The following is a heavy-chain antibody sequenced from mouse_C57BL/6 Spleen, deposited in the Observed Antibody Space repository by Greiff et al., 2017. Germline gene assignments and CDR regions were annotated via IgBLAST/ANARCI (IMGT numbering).Heavy chain of an antibody. CDR3: ARSVVGQDFYY. J-gene: IGHJ2*01. CDR2: IDPSDSYT. D-gene: IGHD1-1*02. Sequence: QVQLQQPGAELVKPGASVKLSCKASGYTFTSYWMQWVKQRPGQGLEWIGEIDPSDSYTNYNQKFKGKATLTVDTSSSTAYMQLSSLTSEDSAVYYCARSVVGQDFYYWGQGTTLTVSS. V-gene: IGHV1-50*01. CDR1: GYTFTSYW.